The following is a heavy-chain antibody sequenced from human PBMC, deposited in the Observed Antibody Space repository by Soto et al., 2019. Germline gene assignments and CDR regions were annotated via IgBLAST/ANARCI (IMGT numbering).Heavy chain of an antibody. V-gene: IGHV1-3*05. CDR2: INAGNGNT. J-gene: IGHJ4*02. D-gene: IGHD2-15*01. Sequence: QVQLVQSGAEEKKPGASVKVSCKASGYTFTSYAMHWVRQAPGQRLEWMGWINAGNGNTKYSQKFQGRVTITRDTSASTAYIELSSLRSEDTAVYYCARDLGYALPDYWGQGTLVTVSS. CDR1: GYTFTSYA. CDR3: ARDLGYALPDY.